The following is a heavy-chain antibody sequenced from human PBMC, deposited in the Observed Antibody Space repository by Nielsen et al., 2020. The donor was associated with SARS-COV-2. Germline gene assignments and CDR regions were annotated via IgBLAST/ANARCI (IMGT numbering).Heavy chain of an antibody. V-gene: IGHV3-23*01. CDR1: GFTFSNYV. CDR2: ISASGAST. Sequence: GESLKISCAASGFTFSNYVMNWVRQSPGKGLEWVSAISASGASTYYADSVKGRFTISRDNSKNTLYLQMNSLRAEDTAVYYCARDGPTRATATDYWGQGTLVTVS. J-gene: IGHJ4*02. CDR3: ARDGPTRATATDY. D-gene: IGHD2-2*01.